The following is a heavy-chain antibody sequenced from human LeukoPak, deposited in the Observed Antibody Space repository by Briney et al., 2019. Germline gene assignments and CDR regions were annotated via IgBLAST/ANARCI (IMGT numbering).Heavy chain of an antibody. V-gene: IGHV3-23*01. J-gene: IGHJ4*02. Sequence: GGSLRLSCAASGFSFSSHAMNWVRQAPGKGLEWVSGISGSGNNTYYADAVKGRFTISRDNSKNTLYLQMSSLRAEDTAVYFCARAGYSSGRELDYWGQGTLVTVSS. CDR1: GFSFSSHA. CDR3: ARAGYSSGRELDY. D-gene: IGHD6-19*01. CDR2: ISGSGNNT.